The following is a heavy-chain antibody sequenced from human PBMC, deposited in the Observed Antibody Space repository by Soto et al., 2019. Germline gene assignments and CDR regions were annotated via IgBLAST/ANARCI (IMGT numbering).Heavy chain of an antibody. V-gene: IGHV4-59*08. D-gene: IGHD2-21*02. CDR2: IYYSGST. CDR1: GGSISNYY. J-gene: IGHJ4*02. CDR3: ARGGWRLIDY. Sequence: QVQLQESGPGLVKHSETLSLTCTVSGGSISNYYWSWIRQPPGKGLEWIAYIYYSGSTNYNPSLKSRVTNSVDTSKNQFSLKLSSVTAADTEVYYCARGGWRLIDYWGQGTMVTVSS.